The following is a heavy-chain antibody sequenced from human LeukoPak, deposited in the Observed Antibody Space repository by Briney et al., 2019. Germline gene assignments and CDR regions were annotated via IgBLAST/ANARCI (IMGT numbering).Heavy chain of an antibody. CDR3: SRERDRDYPFDY. Sequence: ASVTVSCKASVGTFSSYAISWVRQAPGQGLEWMGRSIPILGIANYAQKFQGRVTITADKSTSTAYMELSSLRSEDTAVYYCSRERDRDYPFDYWGQGTLVTVSS. D-gene: IGHD4-17*01. V-gene: IGHV1-69*04. J-gene: IGHJ4*02. CDR2: SIPILGIA. CDR1: VGTFSSYA.